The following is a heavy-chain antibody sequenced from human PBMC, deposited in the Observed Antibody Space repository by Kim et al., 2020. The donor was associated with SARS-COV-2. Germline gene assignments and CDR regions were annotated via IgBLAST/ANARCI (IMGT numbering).Heavy chain of an antibody. CDR3: ATRAVAAGFDY. CDR2: IDPSDSYT. J-gene: IGHJ4*02. Sequence: GESLKISCKGSGYKFTNYWINWVRQMPGKGLEWMGRIDPSDSYTEYSPSFQGHVTISADKSISTAYLQWSSLKASDSAMYYCATRAVAAGFDYWGQGILV. CDR1: GYKFTNYW. V-gene: IGHV5-10-1*01. D-gene: IGHD6-19*01.